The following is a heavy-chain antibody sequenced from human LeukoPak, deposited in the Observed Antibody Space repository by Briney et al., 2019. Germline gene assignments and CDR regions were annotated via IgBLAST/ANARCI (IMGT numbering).Heavy chain of an antibody. Sequence: GRSLRLSCAASGFTFSSYSMNWVRQAPGKGLEWVSSISSSSSYIYYADSVKGRFTISRDNAKNSLYLQMNSLRAEDTAVYYCARDRSDWFDPWGQGTLVTVSS. CDR1: GFTFSSYS. V-gene: IGHV3-21*01. J-gene: IGHJ5*02. CDR3: ARDRSDWFDP. CDR2: ISSSSSYI.